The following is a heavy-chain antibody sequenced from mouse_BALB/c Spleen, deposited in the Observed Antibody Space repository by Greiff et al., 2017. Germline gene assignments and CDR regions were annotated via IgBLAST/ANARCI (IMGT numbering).Heavy chain of an antibody. V-gene: IGHV14-4*02. CDR2: IDPENGDT. CDR1: GFNIKDYY. Sequence: EVQLQQSGAELVRSGASVKLSCTASGFNIKDYYMHWVKQRPEQGLEWIGWIDPENGDTEYAPKFQGKATMTADTSSNTAYLQLSSLTSEDTAVYYCNVITTVVATGDYWGQGTTLTVSS. D-gene: IGHD1-1*01. CDR3: NVITTVVATGDY. J-gene: IGHJ2*01.